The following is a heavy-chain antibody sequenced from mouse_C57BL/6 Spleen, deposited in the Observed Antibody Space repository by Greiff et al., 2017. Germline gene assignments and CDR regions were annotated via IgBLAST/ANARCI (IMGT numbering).Heavy chain of an antibody. CDR1: GYTFTSYW. D-gene: IGHD2-4*01. Sequence: VQLQQPGAELVMPGASVKLSCKASGYTFTSYWMHWVKQRPGQGLEWIGEIDPSDSYTNYNQKFKGKSTLTVDKSSSTAYMQLSSLTSEDSAVYYCARRDDYDDAMDYWGQGTSVTVSS. V-gene: IGHV1-69*01. J-gene: IGHJ4*01. CDR2: IDPSDSYT. CDR3: ARRDDYDDAMDY.